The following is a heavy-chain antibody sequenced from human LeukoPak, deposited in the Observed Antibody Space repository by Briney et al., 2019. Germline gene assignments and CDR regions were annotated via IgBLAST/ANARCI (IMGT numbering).Heavy chain of an antibody. CDR3: ARRDGGY. V-gene: IGHV4-34*01. J-gene: IGHJ4*02. CDR2: VNHSGST. Sequence: KPSETLSLTCAVYGGSFSGYYWSWIRQPPGKGLEWIGEVNHSGSTNYNPSLKSRVTISVDTSKNQFSLKLSSVTAADTAVYYCARRDGGYWGQGTLVTVSS. D-gene: IGHD3-16*01. CDR1: GGSFSGYY.